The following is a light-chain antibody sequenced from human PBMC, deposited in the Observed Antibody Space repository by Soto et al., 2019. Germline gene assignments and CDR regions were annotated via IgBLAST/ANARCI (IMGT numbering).Light chain of an antibody. Sequence: DIQMTQSPSTLPASVGDRVTITCRASQSISIWLAWYQQKPGKAPKLLIYHASSLESGVPSRFSASGSGTEFTLTISSLQPDAFATYFCQQYNSYSWTFGQGTKVEIK. J-gene: IGKJ1*01. CDR2: HAS. CDR1: QSISIW. V-gene: IGKV1-5*01. CDR3: QQYNSYSWT.